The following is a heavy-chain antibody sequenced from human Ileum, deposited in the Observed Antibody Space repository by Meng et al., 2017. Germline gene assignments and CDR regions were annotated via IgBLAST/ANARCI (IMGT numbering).Heavy chain of an antibody. Sequence: QLQLQDPGPGLVKPPGTLSLTCAVSGGSLRSGTWWSCVRQPPGKGLQWIGEFHPGSGATYNPSLKARVTISVDTSMQQFSLQLTSVTAADTAVYYCAKNGAYCLESWGQGTLVTVSS. CDR3: AKNGAYCLES. V-gene: IGHV4-4*03. D-gene: IGHD2-21*01. CDR1: GGSLRSGTW. CDR2: FHPGSGA. J-gene: IGHJ4*02.